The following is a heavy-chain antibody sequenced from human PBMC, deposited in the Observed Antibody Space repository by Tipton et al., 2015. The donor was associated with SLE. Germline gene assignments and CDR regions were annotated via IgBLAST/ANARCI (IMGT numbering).Heavy chain of an antibody. CDR2: ISYSGST. CDR3: ARGEGYYGSGSYQGWFDP. D-gene: IGHD3-10*01. Sequence: TLSLTCTVSGDSISSSSDYWGWIRQSPGQGLEWIGSISYSGSTNYSPSLKSRVTISVDTSRNQFSLKLDSVTAADTAVYYCARGEGYYGSGSYQGWFDPWGQGTLATVSS. CDR1: GDSISSSSDY. V-gene: IGHV4-39*01. J-gene: IGHJ5*02.